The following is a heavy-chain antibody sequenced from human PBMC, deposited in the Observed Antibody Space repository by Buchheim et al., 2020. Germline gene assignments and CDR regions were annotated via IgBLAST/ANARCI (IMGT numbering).Heavy chain of an antibody. Sequence: EVQLLESGGGLVQPGGSLRLSCAASGFTFSSYSMNWVRQAPGKGLEWVSSISSSSSYIYYADSVKGRFTISRDNAKNSLYLQMNSLRAEDTAVYYCASSLGIEMRPNWFDPWGQGTL. CDR1: GFTFSSYS. CDR2: ISSSSSYI. J-gene: IGHJ5*02. D-gene: IGHD7-27*01. V-gene: IGHV3-21*01. CDR3: ASSLGIEMRPNWFDP.